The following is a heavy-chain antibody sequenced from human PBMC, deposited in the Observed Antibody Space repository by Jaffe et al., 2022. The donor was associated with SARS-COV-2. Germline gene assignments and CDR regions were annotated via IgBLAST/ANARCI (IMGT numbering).Heavy chain of an antibody. D-gene: IGHD3-10*01. CDR1: GFTFGDYG. CDR3: TRDMGVVRGVYDY. V-gene: IGHV3-49*03. J-gene: IGHJ4*02. Sequence: EVQLVESGGGLVQPGRSLRLSCTTSGFTFGDYGVTWFRQAPGKGLEWVGFIRSKDYGGTTDYAASVKGRFAISRDDPKSIAYLQMNSLKTEDTALYWCTRDMGVVRGVYDYWGQGTLVTVSS. CDR2: IRSKDYGGTT.